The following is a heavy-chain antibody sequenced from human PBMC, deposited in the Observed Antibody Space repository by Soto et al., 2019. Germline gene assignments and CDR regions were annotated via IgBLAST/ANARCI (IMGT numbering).Heavy chain of an antibody. CDR1: GYTFTSYG. D-gene: IGHD3-9*01. CDR3: ARDRGSYYDILTGYYANWFDP. V-gene: IGHV1-18*01. J-gene: IGHJ5*02. CDR2: ISAYNGNT. Sequence: ASVKVSCKASGYTFTSYGISWVRQAPGQGLEWMGWISAYNGNTNYAQKLQGRVTMTTDTSTSTAYMELRSLRSDDTAVYYCARDRGSYYDILTGYYANWFDPWGQGTLVTVSS.